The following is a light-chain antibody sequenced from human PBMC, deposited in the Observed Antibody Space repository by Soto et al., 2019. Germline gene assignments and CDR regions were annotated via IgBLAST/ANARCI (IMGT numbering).Light chain of an antibody. CDR2: GAS. V-gene: IGKV1-33*01. CDR3: QQYDSVPLT. J-gene: IGKJ4*01. Sequence: DIQMTQSPSSLSVSVGDRVTITCQANQDIKTFLHWYQQKPGKAPKVLIYGASYLEPGVPSRFSGTGSGTDFTFTISSLQPEDIATYYCQQYDSVPLTFGGGTK. CDR1: QDIKTF.